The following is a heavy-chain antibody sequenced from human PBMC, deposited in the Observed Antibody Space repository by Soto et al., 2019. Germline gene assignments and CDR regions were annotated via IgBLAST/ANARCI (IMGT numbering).Heavy chain of an antibody. Sequence: AGVSVPCKASGYTLTIYGNTLVRCAPAQGLEWMAWIGAYNGNTKSAQNVQGRGTMHTGRSRKTAYMELRSLRADDTAVYYCARGPDYYGSGGPSWSSADGGQGRLVTVCS. CDR2: IGAYNGNT. CDR1: GYTLTIYG. CDR3: ARGPDYYGSGGPSWSSAD. D-gene: IGHD3-10*01. V-gene: IGHV1-18*01. J-gene: IGHJ4*02.